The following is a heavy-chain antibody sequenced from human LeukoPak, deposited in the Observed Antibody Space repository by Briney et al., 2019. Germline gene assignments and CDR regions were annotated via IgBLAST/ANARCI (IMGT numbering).Heavy chain of an antibody. CDR1: GFTFDDYA. CDR2: ISGSGGST. CDR3: ATAPSGSYFDY. V-gene: IGHV3-23*01. Sequence: GGSLRLSCAASGFTFDDYAMHWVRQAPGKGLEWVSTISGSGGSTYYADSVKGRFTISRDNSKNTLYLQMNSLRAEDTAVYYCATAPSGSYFDYWGQGTLVTVSS. D-gene: IGHD1-26*01. J-gene: IGHJ4*02.